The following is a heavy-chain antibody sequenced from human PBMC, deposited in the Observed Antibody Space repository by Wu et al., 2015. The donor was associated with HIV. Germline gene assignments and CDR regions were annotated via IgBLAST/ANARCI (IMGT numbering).Heavy chain of an antibody. V-gene: IGHV1-18*01. CDR2: ISGYNGNT. CDR1: GYTFTSYD. CDR3: ARQDIVIVPGATQSAEFFHF. J-gene: IGHJ1*01. Sequence: QVQLVQSGTEVKEPGASVKVSCKASGYTFTSYDISWVRQAPGQGLEWMGWISGYNGNTNYVQNLQDRVSMTTDASTNTAYMELRSLRSDDTAVYYCARQDIVIVPGATQSAEFFHFWGQGTLVTVSS. D-gene: IGHD2-2*01.